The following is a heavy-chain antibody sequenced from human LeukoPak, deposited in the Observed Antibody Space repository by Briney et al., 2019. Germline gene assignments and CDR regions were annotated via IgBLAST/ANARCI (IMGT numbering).Heavy chain of an antibody. CDR1: GFTFNSYS. D-gene: IGHD3/OR15-3a*01. J-gene: IGHJ4*02. V-gene: IGHV3-21*06. Sequence: PGGSLRLSCAASGFTFNSYSMKWVRQAPGKGLEWVSSVSTSSSYIYYADSAKGRFTISRDNAKNSLYLQMNSLRAEDTAVYYCARGARPWTRLDYWGQGTLVTVSS. CDR3: ARGARPWTRLDY. CDR2: VSTSSSYI.